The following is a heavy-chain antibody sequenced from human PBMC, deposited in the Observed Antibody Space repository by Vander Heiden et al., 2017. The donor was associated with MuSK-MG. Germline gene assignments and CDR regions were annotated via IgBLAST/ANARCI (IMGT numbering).Heavy chain of an antibody. J-gene: IGHJ4*02. V-gene: IGHV4-34*01. Sequence: QVQLQQWGAGLLKPSETLSLTCAVYGGSFSGYYWSWIRQPPGKGLEWIGEINHSGSTNYNPSLKSRVTISVDTSKNQFSLKLSSVTAADTAVYYCARAPRTTREGTMRVGRYFDYWGQGTLVTVSS. CDR1: GGSFSGYY. D-gene: IGHD1-1*01. CDR2: INHSGST. CDR3: ARAPRTTREGTMRVGRYFDY.